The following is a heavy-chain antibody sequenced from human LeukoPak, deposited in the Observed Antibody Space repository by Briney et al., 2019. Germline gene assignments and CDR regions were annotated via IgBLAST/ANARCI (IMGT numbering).Heavy chain of an antibody. D-gene: IGHD3-22*01. V-gene: IGHV3-43D*03. Sequence: PGGSLRLSCAASGFTFDDYAMHWVRQAPGKGLEWVSLISWDGGSTYYADSVKGRFTISRDNSKNSLYLQMNSLRAEDTALYYRSKGACSGYLGREYRGQGTLVTVSS. CDR3: SKGACSGYLGREY. CDR2: ISWDGGST. CDR1: GFTFDDYA. J-gene: IGHJ4*02.